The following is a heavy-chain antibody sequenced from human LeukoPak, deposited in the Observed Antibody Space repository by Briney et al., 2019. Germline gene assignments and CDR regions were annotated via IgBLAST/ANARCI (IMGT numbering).Heavy chain of an antibody. Sequence: PGGSLRLSCAASGFIFSNYAMSWVRQAPGKGLEWVSGINNSGDRRFYADSVKGRFTISRDNSKNTPYLQMNSLRAEDTAVYYCARGWYNFDYWGQGTRVTVSS. J-gene: IGHJ4*02. CDR2: INNSGDRR. D-gene: IGHD6-19*01. CDR1: GFIFSNYA. V-gene: IGHV3-23*01. CDR3: ARGWYNFDY.